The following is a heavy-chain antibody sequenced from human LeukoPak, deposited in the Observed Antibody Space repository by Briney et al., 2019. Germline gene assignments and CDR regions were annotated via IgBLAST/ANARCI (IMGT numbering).Heavy chain of an antibody. CDR3: ARLKPQYSYGP. D-gene: IGHD5-18*01. Sequence: SETLSLTCTVSGGSISSRSYYWGWIRQPPGKGLEWIGSLYNNGNTHYNPSLKSRVTISGDTSKNEFSLKLSSVTAADTAVYYCARLKPQYSYGPWGQGTLVTVSS. V-gene: IGHV4-39*07. CDR2: LYNNGNT. CDR1: GGSISSRSYY. J-gene: IGHJ4*02.